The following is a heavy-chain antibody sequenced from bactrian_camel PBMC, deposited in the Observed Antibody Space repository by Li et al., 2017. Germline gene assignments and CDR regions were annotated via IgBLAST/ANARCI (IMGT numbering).Heavy chain of an antibody. Sequence: HVRLVESGGGSFQSVGALRLSCGSSSVHTGRMYCMAWFRLAPGEEREGVVALASDGSTWYANSVKGRFTSSKDNAKNTLYLQMNSLKPEDPAMYYGAADFLPCAGLVPSWLGEVATMSADFAYWGQGTQVTVS. D-gene: IGHD4*01. J-gene: IGHJ6*01. V-gene: IGHV3S53*01. CDR2: LASDGST. CDR3: AADFLPCAGLVPSWLGEVATMSADFAY. CDR1: VHTGRMYC.